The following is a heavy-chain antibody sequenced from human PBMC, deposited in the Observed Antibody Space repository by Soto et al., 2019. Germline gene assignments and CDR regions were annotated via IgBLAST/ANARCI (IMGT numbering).Heavy chain of an antibody. Sequence: QVQLVQSGAEVKKPGSSVKVSCKASGGTFSSYAISWVRQAPGQGLEWMGGIIPIFGTANYAQKFQGRVTITADESTSTAYMELSSLRSEDTGVYYCASRETIYCSGGSCYAIDAFDIWGQGTMVTVSS. V-gene: IGHV1-69*01. CDR1: GGTFSSYA. D-gene: IGHD2-15*01. CDR3: ASRETIYCSGGSCYAIDAFDI. CDR2: IIPIFGTA. J-gene: IGHJ3*02.